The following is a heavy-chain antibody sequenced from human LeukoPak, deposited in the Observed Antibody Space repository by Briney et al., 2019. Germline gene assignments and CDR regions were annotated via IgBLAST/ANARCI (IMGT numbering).Heavy chain of an antibody. CDR1: GFTFSTYG. Sequence: GGSLRLSCTASGFTFSTYGMHWVRQAPRKGPEWVAVISYDGNNIYYADSVKGRFATSRDNSKNTLYLQMDSLRPEDTAVYYCARGYSFGALDYWGQGTPVTVSS. J-gene: IGHJ4*02. V-gene: IGHV3-30*03. CDR3: ARGYSFGALDY. D-gene: IGHD3-3*01. CDR2: ISYDGNNI.